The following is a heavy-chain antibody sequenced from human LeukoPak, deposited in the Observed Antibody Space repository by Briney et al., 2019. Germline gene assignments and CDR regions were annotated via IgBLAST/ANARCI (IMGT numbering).Heavy chain of an antibody. CDR2: MNPNSGNT. CDR3: ARATIFGVVLDAFDI. Sequence: EASVKVSCKASGYTFTSYDINWVRQAPGQGLEWMGWMNPNSGNTGYAQKFQGRVTMTRNTSISTAYMELSSLRSEDTAVYYCARATIFGVVLDAFDIWGQGTMVTVSS. D-gene: IGHD3-3*01. V-gene: IGHV1-8*01. CDR1: GYTFTSYD. J-gene: IGHJ3*02.